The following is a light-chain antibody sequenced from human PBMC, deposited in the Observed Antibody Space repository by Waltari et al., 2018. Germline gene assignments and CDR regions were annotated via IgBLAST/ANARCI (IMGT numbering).Light chain of an antibody. CDR2: EVV. V-gene: IGLV2-23*02. Sequence: QSALTQPASVSGSPGPSITISCTGNSNDVGSYNLVSWYQQHPGKAPKLMIYEVVKRPSGVSNRFSGSTSANAASLTISGLQAEDEGDYYCCSYARSGTVLFGGGTKLTVL. CDR1: SNDVGSYNL. CDR3: CSYARSGTVL. J-gene: IGLJ2*01.